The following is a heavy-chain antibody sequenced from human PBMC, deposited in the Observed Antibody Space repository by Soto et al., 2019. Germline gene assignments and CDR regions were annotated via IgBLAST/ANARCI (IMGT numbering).Heavy chain of an antibody. V-gene: IGHV3-23*01. D-gene: IGHD6-19*01. CDR1: GGNFSTYP. J-gene: IGHJ4*02. CDR3: ARTHSSGWYITN. Sequence: GGSLRLSCAASGGNFSTYPMSWVRQAPGRGLEWVSGITGSGDTTYYAGSVKGRFTISRDNSRNTLYLQMNSLRAEDTAFYHCARTHSSGWYITNWGQGTLVTVSS. CDR2: ITGSGDTT.